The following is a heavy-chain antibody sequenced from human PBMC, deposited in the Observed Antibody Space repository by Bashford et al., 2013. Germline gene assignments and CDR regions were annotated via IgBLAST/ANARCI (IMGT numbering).Heavy chain of an antibody. D-gene: IGHD2-2*01. V-gene: IGHV4-61*01. CDR1: GGSVNSITYY. Sequence: SSETLSLTCTVSGGSVNSITYYWSWIRQPPGKGLEWIGYIYYSGSTNYNPSLKSRVTISVDTSKNQFSLKLSSVTAADTAVYYCARDAIVVVPAAAEIYYYYGMDVVGPRDHGHRLL. CDR3: ARDAIVVVPAAAEIYYYYGMDV. J-gene: IGHJ6*02. CDR2: IYYSGST.